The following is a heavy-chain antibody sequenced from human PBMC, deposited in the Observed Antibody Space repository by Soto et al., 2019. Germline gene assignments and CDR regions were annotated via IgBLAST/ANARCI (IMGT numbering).Heavy chain of an antibody. J-gene: IGHJ6*02. D-gene: IGHD2-2*01. CDR1: GFTFSSYA. V-gene: IGHV3-23*01. Sequence: PGGSLRLSCAASGFTFSSYAMSLVRQAPGKGLEWVSAISGSGGSTYYADSVKGRFTISRDNSKNTLYLQMNSLRAEDTAVYYCARRGDCSSTSCYYYYYYGMDVWGQGTTVTVSS. CDR3: ARRGDCSSTSCYYYYYYGMDV. CDR2: ISGSGGST.